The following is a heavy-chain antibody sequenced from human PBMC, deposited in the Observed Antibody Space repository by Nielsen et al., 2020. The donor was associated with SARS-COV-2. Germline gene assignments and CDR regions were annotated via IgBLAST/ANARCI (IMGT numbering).Heavy chain of an antibody. J-gene: IGHJ5*02. V-gene: IGHV3-33*01. Sequence: GESLKISCAASGLTFSSYGMHWVRQAPGKGLEWVAVIWYDGSNKYYADSVKGRFTISRDNSKNTLYLQMNSLRAEDTAVYYCARDYGWFDPWGQGTLVTVSS. CDR1: GLTFSSYG. CDR2: IWYDGSNK. CDR3: ARDYGWFDP. D-gene: IGHD3-10*01.